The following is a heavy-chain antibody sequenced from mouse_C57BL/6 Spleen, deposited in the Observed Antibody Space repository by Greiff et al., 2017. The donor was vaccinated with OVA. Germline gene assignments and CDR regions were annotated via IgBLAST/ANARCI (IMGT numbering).Heavy chain of an antibody. CDR2: INPSSGYT. Sequence: QVQLQQSGAELAKPGASVKLSCKASGYTFTSYWMHWVKQRPGQGLEWIGYINPSSGYTKYNPKFKDKATLTADKSSSTAYMQLSSLTYEDSAVYYCASPRPYDYEFFYAMDYWGQGTSVTVSS. D-gene: IGHD2-4*01. J-gene: IGHJ4*01. V-gene: IGHV1-7*01. CDR1: GYTFTSYW. CDR3: ASPRPYDYEFFYAMDY.